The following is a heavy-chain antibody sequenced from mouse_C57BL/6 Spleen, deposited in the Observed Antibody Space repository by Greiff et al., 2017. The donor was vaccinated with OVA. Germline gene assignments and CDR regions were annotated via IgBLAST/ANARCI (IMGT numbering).Heavy chain of an antibody. Sequence: VQLKESGPELVKPGASVKMSCKASGYTFTDYNMHWVKQSHGKSLEWIGYINPNNGGTSYNQKFKGKATLTVNKSSSTAYMELRSLTSEDSAVYYCAKVGLYWYFDVWGTGTTVTVSS. CDR2: INPNNGGT. CDR3: AKVGLYWYFDV. V-gene: IGHV1-22*01. D-gene: IGHD2-13*01. J-gene: IGHJ1*03. CDR1: GYTFTDYN.